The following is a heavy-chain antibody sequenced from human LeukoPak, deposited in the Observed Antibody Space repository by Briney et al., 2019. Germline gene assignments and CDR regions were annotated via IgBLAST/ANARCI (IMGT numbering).Heavy chain of an antibody. Sequence: SETLSLTCTVSGGSITSRRYSWGWIRQPPGKELGWIGTIFFDGSTYYNPSLKSRVLISVDTSKNQFYLKLTSVTAADTAVYYCARQESAATLYYFDSWGQGALVAVSS. CDR1: GGSITSRRYS. J-gene: IGHJ4*02. D-gene: IGHD6-13*01. CDR2: IFFDGST. CDR3: ARQESAATLYYFDS. V-gene: IGHV4-39*01.